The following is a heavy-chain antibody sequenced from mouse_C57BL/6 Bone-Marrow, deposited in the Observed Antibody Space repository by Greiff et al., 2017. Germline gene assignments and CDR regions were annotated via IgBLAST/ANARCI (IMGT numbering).Heavy chain of an antibody. J-gene: IGHJ4*01. CDR2: ISGGGGNT. CDR1: GFTFSSYT. CDR3: ATGSSVGAYYAMDY. D-gene: IGHD1-1*01. V-gene: IGHV5-9*01. Sequence: DVMLVESGGGLVKPGGSLKLSCAASGFTFSSYTMSWVRQTPEKRLEWVATISGGGGNTYYPDSVKGRFTISRDNAKNTLYLQMSSLRSEDTALYYCATGSSVGAYYAMDYWGQGTSVTVSS.